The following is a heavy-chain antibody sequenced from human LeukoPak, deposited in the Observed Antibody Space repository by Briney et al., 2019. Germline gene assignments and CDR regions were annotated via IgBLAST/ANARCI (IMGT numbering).Heavy chain of an antibody. V-gene: IGHV3-30*02. CDR2: IRYDGSNK. CDR3: AKETCVAVGNYMDV. CDR1: GFTFSSYD. Sequence: GGSLRLSCAASGFTFSSYDMHWVRQAPGKGLEWVAFIRYDGSNKYYADSVKGRFTISRDNSKNTLYLQMNSMRAEDTAVYYCAKETCVAVGNYMDVWVKGQTVTVSS. J-gene: IGHJ6*03. D-gene: IGHD2-2*01.